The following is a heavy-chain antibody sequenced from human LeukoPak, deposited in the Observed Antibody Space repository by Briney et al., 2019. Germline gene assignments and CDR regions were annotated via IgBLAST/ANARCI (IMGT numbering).Heavy chain of an antibody. D-gene: IGHD5-24*01. CDR1: GFTFSSYA. J-gene: IGHJ4*02. CDR3: ARSDDYNSRNVFNY. V-gene: IGHV3-30*14. CDR2: ISYDGSNK. Sequence: PGRSLRLSCAASGFTFSSYAMHWVRQAPGKGLEWVAVISYDGSNKYYADSVEGRFTISRDNSKNTLYLQMNSLRAEDTALYYCARSDDYNSRNVFNYWGQGTLVTVSS.